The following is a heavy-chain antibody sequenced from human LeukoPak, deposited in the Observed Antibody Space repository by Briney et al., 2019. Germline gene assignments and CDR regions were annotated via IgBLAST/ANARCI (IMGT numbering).Heavy chain of an antibody. V-gene: IGHV3-21*01. J-gene: IGHJ4*02. CDR2: ISSSSSYI. Sequence: GGSLSLSCAASGFTYSSYSMNWVRQAPGKGLEWVSSISSSSSYIYYADSVKGRFTISRDNAKSSLYLQMNSLRAEDTAVYYCATISSGWLFDYWGQGTLVTVSS. D-gene: IGHD6-19*01. CDR1: GFTYSSYS. CDR3: ATISSGWLFDY.